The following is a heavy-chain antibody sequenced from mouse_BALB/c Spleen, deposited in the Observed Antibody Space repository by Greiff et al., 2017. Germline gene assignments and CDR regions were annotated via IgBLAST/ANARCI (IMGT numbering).Heavy chain of an antibody. J-gene: IGHJ3*01. CDR1: GFTFTDYY. CDR2: IRNKANGYTT. D-gene: IGHD1-2*01. Sequence: EVQVVESGGGLVQPGGSLRLSCATSGFTFTDYYMSWVRQPPGKALEWLGFIRNKANGYTTEYSASVKGRFTISRDNSQSILYLQMNTLRAEDSATYYCAREEGLFITTATWFAYWGQGTLVTVSA. CDR3: AREEGLFITTATWFAY. V-gene: IGHV7-3*02.